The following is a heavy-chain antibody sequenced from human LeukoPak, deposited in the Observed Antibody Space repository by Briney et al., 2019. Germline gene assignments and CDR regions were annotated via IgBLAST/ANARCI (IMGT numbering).Heavy chain of an antibody. CDR3: ARGRRKGIAVAGPFDY. V-gene: IGHV4-59*01. J-gene: IGHJ4*02. CDR2: IYYSGST. CDR1: GGSISSYY. Sequence: SETLSLTCTVSGGSISSYYWSWIRQPPGKGLEWIGYIYYSGSTNYNPSLRSRVTISVDTSKNQFSLKLSSVTAADTAVYYCARGRRKGIAVAGPFDYWGQGTLVTVSS. D-gene: IGHD6-19*01.